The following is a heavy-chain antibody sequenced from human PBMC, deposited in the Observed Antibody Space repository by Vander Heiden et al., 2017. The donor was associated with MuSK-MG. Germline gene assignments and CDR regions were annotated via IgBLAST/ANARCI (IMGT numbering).Heavy chain of an antibody. J-gene: IGHJ3*02. CDR2: IYYSGST. D-gene: IGHD1-26*01. Sequence: QLQPQESGPGLVKPSETLSLTCIVSGGSISRSSHYWGWIRQRPGKGLEWIGSIYYSGSTYTNPSLEGGVTISVDTSKNQFSLKLTSVTAADTAVYYCARQWELIAFDIWGQGTMVTVSS. CDR3: ARQWELIAFDI. CDR1: GGSISRSSHY. V-gene: IGHV4-39*01.